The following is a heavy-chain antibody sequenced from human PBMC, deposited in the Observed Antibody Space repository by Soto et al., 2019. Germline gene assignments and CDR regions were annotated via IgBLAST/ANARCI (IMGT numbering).Heavy chain of an antibody. CDR1: GFTFNNYA. V-gene: IGHV3-23*01. D-gene: IGHD3-10*01. CDR3: AKGRGGSGSLTPRVDF. Sequence: EVQLLASGGGLVQPGGSLRLSCAASGFTFNNYAMSWVRQAPGKGLEWVSAISGGGDTTSYADAVKGRFTVSRDGSKNTLYLQMSSLRAEATALYYCAKGRGGSGSLTPRVDFWGQGTLVTVSS. J-gene: IGHJ4*02. CDR2: ISGGGDTT.